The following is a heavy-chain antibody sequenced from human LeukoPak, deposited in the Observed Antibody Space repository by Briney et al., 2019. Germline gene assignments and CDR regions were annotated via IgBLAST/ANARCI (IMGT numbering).Heavy chain of an antibody. J-gene: IGHJ6*03. CDR3: ARNGYCSSTSCYTSYYYYYYMDV. CDR1: GGSISSSSYY. Sequence: SETLSLTCTVSGGSISSSSYYWGWIRQPPGKGPGWIGSIYYSGSTYYNPSLKSRVTISVDTSKNQFSLKLSSVTAADTAVYYCARNGYCSSTSCYTSYYYYYYMDVWGKGTTVTVSS. D-gene: IGHD2-2*02. V-gene: IGHV4-39*01. CDR2: IYYSGST.